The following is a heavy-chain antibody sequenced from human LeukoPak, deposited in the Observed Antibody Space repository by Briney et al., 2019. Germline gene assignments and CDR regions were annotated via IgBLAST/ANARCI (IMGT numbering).Heavy chain of an antibody. Sequence: PSETLSLTCAVYGGSFSGYYWSWIRQPPGKGLEWIGEINHSGSTNYNPSLKSRVTISVDTSKNQFSLKLSSVTAADTAVYYCARGAHRHSSWYGRSGLVDYWGQGTLATVSS. J-gene: IGHJ4*02. CDR3: ARGAHRHSSWYGRSGLVDY. CDR1: GGSFSGYY. D-gene: IGHD6-13*01. CDR2: INHSGST. V-gene: IGHV4-34*01.